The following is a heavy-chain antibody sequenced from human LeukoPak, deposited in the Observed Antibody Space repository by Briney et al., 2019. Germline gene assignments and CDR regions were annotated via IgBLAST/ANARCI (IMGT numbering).Heavy chain of an antibody. CDR2: ISYDGSDK. V-gene: IGHV3-30*03. J-gene: IGHJ4*02. Sequence: PGRSLRLSCAASGFTFSRYGMHWVRQAPGKGLEWVAVISYDGSDKYYADSVKGRFTISRDNSKNTLYLQMNSLRADDTAVYYCAREDGKFDYWGQGTLVTVSP. CDR3: AREDGKFDY. CDR1: GFTFSRYG.